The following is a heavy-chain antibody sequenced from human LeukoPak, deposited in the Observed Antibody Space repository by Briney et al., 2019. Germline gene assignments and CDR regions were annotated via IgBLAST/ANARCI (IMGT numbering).Heavy chain of an antibody. Sequence: GASVKVSCKASGYTFTSYDINWVRQATGQGLEWMGWMNPNSGNTGYAQKFQGRVTITRNTSISTAYMELSSLRSEDTAVYYCARGHDFWSGYSLYYYYMDVWGKGTTVTVSS. J-gene: IGHJ6*03. CDR1: GYTFTSYD. CDR2: MNPNSGNT. V-gene: IGHV1-8*03. D-gene: IGHD3-3*01. CDR3: ARGHDFWSGYSLYYYYMDV.